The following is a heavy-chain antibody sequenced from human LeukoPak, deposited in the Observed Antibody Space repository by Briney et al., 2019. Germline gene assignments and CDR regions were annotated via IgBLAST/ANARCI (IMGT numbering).Heavy chain of an antibody. CDR3: ARHPHSLSLCDAFDI. CDR1: GGSISSSNFY. CDR2: IYYGGTT. J-gene: IGHJ3*02. Sequence: SETLSPTCIVSGGSISSSNFYWGWIRQPPGKGLEWIGSIYYGGTTFYNPSLKSRVTISVDTSKNQFSLKLSSVTAADTAVYYCARHPHSLSLCDAFDIWGQGTMVTVSS. V-gene: IGHV4-39*01.